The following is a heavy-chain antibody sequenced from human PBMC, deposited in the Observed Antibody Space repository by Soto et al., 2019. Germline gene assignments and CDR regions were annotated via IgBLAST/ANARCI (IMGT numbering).Heavy chain of an antibody. J-gene: IGHJ5*02. V-gene: IGHV4-59*01. CDR3: ARALGGTYSSASPFDP. CDR2: IYYMGST. D-gene: IGHD6-6*01. CDR1: GDSISSYY. Sequence: PSETLSLTCTVSGDSISSYYWSWIRQPPGKGLEWIGYIYYMGSTNYNPSLQSRVTISVDTSKNQFSPKLSSVTAADTAVYYCARALGGTYSSASPFDPWGQGTLVTVSS.